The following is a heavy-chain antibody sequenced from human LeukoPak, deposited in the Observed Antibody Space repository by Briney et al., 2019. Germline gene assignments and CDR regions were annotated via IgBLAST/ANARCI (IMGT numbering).Heavy chain of an antibody. Sequence: GGTLRLSCAAPGITIRNYGMTWVRQAPGRGLQWVSSINNSGTRTFYEDSVRGRFTTSRDDSKNTIYLQMNSLRAENTAIYYCAKDPLGGDETDYWGQGILVTVSS. J-gene: IGHJ4*02. CDR3: AKDPLGGDETDY. V-gene: IGHV3-23*05. CDR2: INNSGTRT. D-gene: IGHD3-16*01. CDR1: GITIRNYG.